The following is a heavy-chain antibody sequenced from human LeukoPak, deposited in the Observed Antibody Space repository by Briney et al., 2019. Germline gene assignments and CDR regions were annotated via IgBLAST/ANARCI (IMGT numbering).Heavy chain of an antibody. D-gene: IGHD5-18*01. CDR3: ARGGYSYVPLDY. CDR2: IYYSGST. CDR1: GGSISSYY. J-gene: IGHJ4*02. Sequence: SETLSLTCTVSGGSISSYYWSWIRQPPGKGLEWIGYIYYSGSTNYNPSLKSRVTISVDTSKNQFSLKLSSVTAADTAVYYCARGGYSYVPLDYWGQGTLVTVSS. V-gene: IGHV4-59*12.